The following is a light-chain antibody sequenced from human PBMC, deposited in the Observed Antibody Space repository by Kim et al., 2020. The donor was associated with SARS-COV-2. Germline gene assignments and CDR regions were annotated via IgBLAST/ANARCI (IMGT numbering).Light chain of an antibody. V-gene: IGLV3-21*03. Sequence: GMTARNDLGGENIGSRSVHWYRQKPXPAPVLVLYHDSDRPSGIPERFSGSNSGNTATLTISRVEAGDEAAYYCQVWDSRSDHVLFAGGTQLTVL. J-gene: IGLJ2*01. CDR2: HDS. CDR1: NIGSRS. CDR3: QVWDSRSDHVL.